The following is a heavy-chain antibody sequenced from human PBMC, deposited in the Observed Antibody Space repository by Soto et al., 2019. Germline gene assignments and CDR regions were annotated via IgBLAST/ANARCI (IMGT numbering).Heavy chain of an antibody. CDR2: INQDTSGK. CDR1: GFTFSSFW. CDR3: ARIYCSTTDCYYDY. D-gene: IGHD2-2*01. J-gene: IGHJ4*02. V-gene: IGHV3-7*03. Sequence: GGSLRLSCEASGFTFSSFWMSWVRQAPGKGLEWVANINQDTSGKYYMDSVKGRFTISRDNAKNSLYLQMNSLRAEDTAVYYCARIYCSTTDCYYDYWGQGTLVTVSS.